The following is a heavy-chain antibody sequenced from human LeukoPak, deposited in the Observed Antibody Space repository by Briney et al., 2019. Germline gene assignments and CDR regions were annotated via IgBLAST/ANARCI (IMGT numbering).Heavy chain of an antibody. CDR1: GFTFSSYG. CDR2: ISYDGSNK. V-gene: IGHV3-30*18. CDR3: AKDLSLDY. Sequence: GGSLRLSCAASGFTFSSYGMHWVRQAPGKGLEWVAVISYDGSNKYYADSVKGRFTISRDNSKNTLYLQMNSLRAEDTAVYYCAKDLSLDYWGQGTLVTVSS. J-gene: IGHJ4*02.